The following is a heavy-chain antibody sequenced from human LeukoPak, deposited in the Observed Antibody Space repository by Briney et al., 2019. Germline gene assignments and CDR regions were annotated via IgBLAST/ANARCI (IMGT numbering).Heavy chain of an antibody. D-gene: IGHD3-9*01. V-gene: IGHV4-39*07. CDR3: ASSYYDIVTGYYPAHFDY. CDR1: AGSICSSSYF. J-gene: IGHJ4*02. Sequence: SVTVSLKCTVYAGSICSSSYFWRWLRQPPGKGGEGIGSIYYSGSTYYNPSRKSLITISVDTSNNLFSMKLTSVNAAVTSVECGASSYYDIVTGYYPAHFDYWGQGTLVTVSS. CDR2: IYYSGST.